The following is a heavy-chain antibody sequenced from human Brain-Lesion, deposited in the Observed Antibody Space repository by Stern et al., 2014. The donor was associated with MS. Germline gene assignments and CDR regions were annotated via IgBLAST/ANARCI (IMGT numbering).Heavy chain of an antibody. D-gene: IGHD1-26*01. CDR3: ATLSPGAGGNYYRHFDY. CDR1: GYTLTDLS. CDR2: FDPEDGET. J-gene: IGHJ4*02. V-gene: IGHV1-24*01. Sequence: QVQLVQSGAAVKKPGASLKVSCKVSGYTLTDLSMHWVRQAPRQGIEWMGGFDPEDGETIYAQTFQGRVTRTDDTSPNTDFMELSSLRSEDTAVYYCATLSPGAGGNYYRHFDYWGQGTLVTVSS.